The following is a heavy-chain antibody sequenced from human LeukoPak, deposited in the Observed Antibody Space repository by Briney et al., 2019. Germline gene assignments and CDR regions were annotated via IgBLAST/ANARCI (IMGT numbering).Heavy chain of an antibody. V-gene: IGHV4-30-2*01. D-gene: IGHD2-2*01. CDR2: IYHSGST. J-gene: IGHJ4*02. CDR3: ARGRKSYCSSTSCYLDY. Sequence: PSETLSLTCAVSGGSISSGGYSWSWIRQPPGKGLEWIGYIYHSGSTYYNPSLKSRVTISVDRSKNQFSLKLSSVTAADTAVYYCARGRKSYCSSTSCYLDYWGQGTLVTVSS. CDR1: GGSISSGGYS.